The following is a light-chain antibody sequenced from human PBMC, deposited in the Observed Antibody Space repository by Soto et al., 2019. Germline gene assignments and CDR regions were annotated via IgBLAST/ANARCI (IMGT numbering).Light chain of an antibody. CDR1: QSALYSSNNKNY. J-gene: IGKJ2*01. CDR2: WAS. V-gene: IGKV4-1*01. Sequence: DIVMTQSPDSLAVSLGERATINCKSSQSALYSSNNKNYLAWYQQKPGQPPKLLIYWASTRESGIPYRFSGSGSGKDFTLTISSLQVEDVGVYYCEQYYTTPLYTYSQGTKLEVK. CDR3: EQYYTTPLYT.